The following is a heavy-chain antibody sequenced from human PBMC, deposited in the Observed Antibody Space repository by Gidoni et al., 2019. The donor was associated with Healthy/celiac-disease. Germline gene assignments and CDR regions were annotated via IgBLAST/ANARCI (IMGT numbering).Heavy chain of an antibody. D-gene: IGHD4-17*01. V-gene: IGHV5-51*01. CDR1: GYSFTSYW. J-gene: IGHJ4*02. Sequence: EVQLVQSGAEVKKPGESLQIPCKGSGYSFTSYWIRWVRQMPGKGLELMGIIYPGDSDTRYSPSFQGQVTISADKSISTAYLQWSSLKASDTAMYYCARHDRGDYGDYHADYWGQGTLVTVSS. CDR3: ARHDRGDYGDYHADY. CDR2: IYPGDSDT.